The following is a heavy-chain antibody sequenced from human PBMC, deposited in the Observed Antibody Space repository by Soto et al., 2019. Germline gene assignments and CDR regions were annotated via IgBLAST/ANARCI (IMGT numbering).Heavy chain of an antibody. CDR2: IYYSGST. CDR3: ARDQGYGKNYYYCMDV. CDR1: GGSISSYY. D-gene: IGHD5-18*01. J-gene: IGHJ6*02. Sequence: SETLSLTCTVSGGSISSYYWSWIRQPPGKGLEWIGYIYYSGSTNYNPSLKSRVTISVDTSKNQFSLKLSSVTAADTAVYYCARDQGYGKNYYYCMDVWGQGTTVTVSS. V-gene: IGHV4-59*01.